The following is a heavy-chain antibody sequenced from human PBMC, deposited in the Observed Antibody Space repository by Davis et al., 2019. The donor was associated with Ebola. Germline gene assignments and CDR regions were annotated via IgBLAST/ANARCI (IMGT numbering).Heavy chain of an antibody. CDR2: INPNSGGT. CDR1: GYTFTGYY. D-gene: IGHD3-22*01. Sequence: ASVKVSCKASGYTFTGYYMHWVRQAPGQGLEWMGRINPNSGGTNYAQKFQGRVTMTRDTSISTAYMELSRLRSDDTAVYYCARVRVTLIVVAPFDYWGQGTLVTVSS. V-gene: IGHV1-2*06. J-gene: IGHJ4*02. CDR3: ARVRVTLIVVAPFDY.